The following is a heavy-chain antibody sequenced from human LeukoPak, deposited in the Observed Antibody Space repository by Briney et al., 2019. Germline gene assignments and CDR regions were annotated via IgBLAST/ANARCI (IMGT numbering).Heavy chain of an antibody. CDR1: GGSISSYY. CDR3: ARVWAPGYYYYMDV. D-gene: IGHD3-16*01. CDR2: IYHSGTT. V-gene: IGHV4-59*08. Sequence: SETLSLTCTVSGGSISSYYWSWIRQPPGKGLEWIALIYHSGTTYYNPSLKSRVTISVDTSKNQFSLKLSSVTAADTAVYYCARVWAPGYYYYMDVWGKGTTVTVSS. J-gene: IGHJ6*03.